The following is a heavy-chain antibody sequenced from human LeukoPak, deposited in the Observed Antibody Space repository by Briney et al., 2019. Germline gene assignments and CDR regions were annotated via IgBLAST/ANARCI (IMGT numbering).Heavy chain of an antibody. Sequence: ASVKVSCKASGYTLTSYDINWVRQATGQGLEWMRWMNPNSGNTGYAQKFQGRVTMTRNTSISTAYMELSSLKASDTAMYYCARVELEYSSSHDAFDIWGQGTMVTVSS. D-gene: IGHD6-6*01. CDR1: GYTLTSYD. J-gene: IGHJ3*02. CDR2: MNPNSGNT. V-gene: IGHV1-8*01. CDR3: ARVELEYSSSHDAFDI.